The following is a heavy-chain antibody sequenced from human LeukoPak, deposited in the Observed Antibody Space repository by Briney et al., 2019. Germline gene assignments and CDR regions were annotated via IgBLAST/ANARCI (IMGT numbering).Heavy chain of an antibody. J-gene: IGHJ4*02. Sequence: SETLSLTCAVYGGSFSGYYWSWIRQPPGKGLEWIGEINHSGSTNYNPSLKSRVTISVDTSKNQFSLKLSSVTAADTAVYYCARVPHYYDSSGYYYVDWGYFDYWGQGTLVTVSS. CDR3: ARVPHYYDSSGYYYVDWGYFDY. CDR2: INHSGST. V-gene: IGHV4-34*01. CDR1: GGSFSGYY. D-gene: IGHD3-22*01.